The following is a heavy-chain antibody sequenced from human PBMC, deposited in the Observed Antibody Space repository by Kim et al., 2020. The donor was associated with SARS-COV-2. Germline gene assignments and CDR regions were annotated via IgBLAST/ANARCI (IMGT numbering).Heavy chain of an antibody. D-gene: IGHD4-17*01. CDR3: ARSSTTVSYGMDV. V-gene: IGHV3-13*01. Sequence: YPGSVKGRFTISRENAKNSLYLQMNSLRAGDTAVYYCARSSTTVSYGMDVWGQGTTVTVSS. J-gene: IGHJ6*02.